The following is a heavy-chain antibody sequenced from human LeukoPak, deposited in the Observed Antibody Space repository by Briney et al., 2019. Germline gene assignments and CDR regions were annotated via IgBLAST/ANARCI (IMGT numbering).Heavy chain of an antibody. CDR2: INHSGST. CDR1: GGSFSGYY. Sequence: PSETLSLTCAVYGGSFSGYYWSWIRQPPGKGLEWIGEINHSGSTNCNPSLKSRVTISVDTSKNQFSLKLSSVTAADTAVYYCARDSNHRKIFDYWGQGTLVTVSS. J-gene: IGHJ4*02. V-gene: IGHV4-34*01. CDR3: ARDSNHRKIFDY. D-gene: IGHD4-11*01.